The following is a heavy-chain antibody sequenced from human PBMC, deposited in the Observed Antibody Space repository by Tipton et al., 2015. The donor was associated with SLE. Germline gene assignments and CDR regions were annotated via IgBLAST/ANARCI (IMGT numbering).Heavy chain of an antibody. CDR2: IWSDGSDI. CDR3: ARDRSWNDAFDM. CDR1: GFTFSNYG. V-gene: IGHV3-33*01. Sequence: SLRLSCTASGFTFSNYGMNWVRQAPGKGLEWVAVIWSDGSDINYGDSVRGRFTISRDNSKSTLYLQMNRLTAKDTAVYFCARDRSWNDAFDMWGQGTFVTVSS. D-gene: IGHD1-1*01. J-gene: IGHJ3*02.